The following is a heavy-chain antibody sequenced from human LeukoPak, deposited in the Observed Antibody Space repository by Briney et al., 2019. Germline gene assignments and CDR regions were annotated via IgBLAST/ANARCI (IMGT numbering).Heavy chain of an antibody. J-gene: IGHJ4*02. CDR1: GGSFSGYY. D-gene: IGHD2-21*02. V-gene: IGHV4-34*01. CDR3: ARGRVTPDY. Sequence: SETLSLTCAVYGGSFSGYYWSWIRQPPGKGLEWIGEINHSGSTNYNPSLKSRVTISVDTSKNQFSLKLSSVTAADTAVYYCARGRVTPDYWSQGTLVTVSS. CDR2: INHSGST.